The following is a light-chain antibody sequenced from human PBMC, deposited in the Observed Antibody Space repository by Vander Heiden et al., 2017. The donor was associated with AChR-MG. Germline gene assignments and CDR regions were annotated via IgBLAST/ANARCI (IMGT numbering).Light chain of an antibody. Sequence: QSALTQPASVSGSPGQSITISCTGTTSDVGAYDYVSCYQQHPGKAPKLMIYDVSNRPAGVSNRFSGSKSGNTASLTISGFQAADDADYFCSSYTTSRTVIFGGGTKLTVL. V-gene: IGLV2-14*03. CDR3: SSYTTSRTVI. J-gene: IGLJ2*01. CDR2: DVS. CDR1: TSDVGAYDY.